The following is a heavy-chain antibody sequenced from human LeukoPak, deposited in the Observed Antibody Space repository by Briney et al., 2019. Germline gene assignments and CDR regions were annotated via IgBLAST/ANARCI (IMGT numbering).Heavy chain of an antibody. J-gene: IGHJ6*02. CDR2: INPNSGGT. V-gene: IGHV1-2*02. D-gene: IGHD4-17*01. CDR1: GYTFTDYY. CDR3: ARERLRYYYYGMDV. Sequence: ASVKVSCKASGYTFTDYYIHWVRQAPGQGLEWMGGINPNSGGTNYAQKFQGRVTMTRDTSISTAYMELSRLRSDDTAVYYCARERLRYYYYGMDVWGQGTTVTVSS.